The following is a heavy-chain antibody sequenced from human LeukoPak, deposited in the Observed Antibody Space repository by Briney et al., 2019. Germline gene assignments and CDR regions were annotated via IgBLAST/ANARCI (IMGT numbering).Heavy chain of an antibody. J-gene: IGHJ4*02. V-gene: IGHV3-7*03. CDR1: GFMFSSNW. CDR2: IKEDGTET. CDR3: AKEGRSLQTY. D-gene: IGHD5-24*01. Sequence: GGSLRLSCAASGFMFSSNWMSWVRLAPGKRLEWVANIKEDGTETYYVDSVKGRFTISRDNAKNSLYLQMNSLRVEDTAVYYCAKEGRSLQTYWGQGTLVTVSS.